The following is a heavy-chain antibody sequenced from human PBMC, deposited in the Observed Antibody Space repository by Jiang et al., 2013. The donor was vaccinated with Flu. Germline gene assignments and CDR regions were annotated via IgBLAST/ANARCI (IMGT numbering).Heavy chain of an antibody. CDR3: ARGRYSGSRPLSY. Sequence: LLKPSETLSLTCAVYGGSFSGYYWSWIRQPPGKGLEWIGEINHSGSTNYNPSLKSRVTMAVDTSMNQISLRLSSLTAADTAVYYCARGRYSGSRPLSYWGQGTLVTVS. D-gene: IGHD1-26*01. V-gene: IGHV4-34*01. J-gene: IGHJ4*02. CDR2: INHSGST. CDR1: GGSFSGYY.